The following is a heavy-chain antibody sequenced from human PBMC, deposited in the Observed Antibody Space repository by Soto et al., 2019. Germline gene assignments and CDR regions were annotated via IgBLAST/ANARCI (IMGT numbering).Heavy chain of an antibody. D-gene: IGHD1-1*01. V-gene: IGHV1-69*06. CDR3: WRHDKTALPPLDS. Sequence: QVHLVQSGAEVKSPGSAVKVSCKVSGAGDTFSNYGLNWMRQAPGQGLEWMGGTIHAFGTANYAQKFQGRVTITAATSTATAYMELSSLRSDDTAVYYCWRHDKTALPPLDSWGQGTLVSVSS. CDR2: TIHAFGTA. J-gene: IGHJ4*02. CDR1: GAGDTFSNYG.